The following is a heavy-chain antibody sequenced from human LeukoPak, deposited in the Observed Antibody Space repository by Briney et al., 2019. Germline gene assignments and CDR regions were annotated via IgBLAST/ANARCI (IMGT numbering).Heavy chain of an antibody. D-gene: IGHD3-9*01. CDR3: ARDHLDYDILTGYYRPDAFDI. V-gene: IGHV4-61*02. CDR2: IYSGGTT. Sequence: SETLSLTCSVSGGSISSGSFYWTWIRQPAGKGLEWIGRIYSGGTTTYSPSLESRVTISVDTSKTQVSLNLTSVTAADTAVYYCARDHLDYDILTGYYRPDAFDIWGQGKMVTVSS. J-gene: IGHJ3*02. CDR1: GGSISSGSFY.